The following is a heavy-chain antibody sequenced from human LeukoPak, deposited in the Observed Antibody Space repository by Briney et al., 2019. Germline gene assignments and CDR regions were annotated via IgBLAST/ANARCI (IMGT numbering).Heavy chain of an antibody. J-gene: IGHJ4*02. D-gene: IGHD2-2*01. CDR1: GYTFTSYD. CDR3: ARFCGASTSCKVLDY. Sequence: ASVKVSCKASGYTFTSYDINWVRQAPGQGLEWMGWMNSTSGYTDYAQKFQGRITMTRNISISTAYMELSSLRSEDTAVYYCARFCGASTSCKVLDYWGQGTLVTVSP. CDR2: MNSTSGYT. V-gene: IGHV1-8*01.